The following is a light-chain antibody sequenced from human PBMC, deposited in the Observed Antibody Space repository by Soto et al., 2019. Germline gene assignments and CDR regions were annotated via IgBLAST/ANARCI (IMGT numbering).Light chain of an antibody. V-gene: IGLV1-44*01. Sequence: QSVLTQPPSASGTPGQRVTISCSGSSSKIGSNTVNWYQQLPGTAPKLLIYNNDQRPSGVPDRFSGSKSGTSASLAFSGLQSEDEADYYCAAWDDSRNKVFGSGTKVTVL. CDR1: SSKIGSNT. CDR2: NND. J-gene: IGLJ1*01. CDR3: AAWDDSRNKV.